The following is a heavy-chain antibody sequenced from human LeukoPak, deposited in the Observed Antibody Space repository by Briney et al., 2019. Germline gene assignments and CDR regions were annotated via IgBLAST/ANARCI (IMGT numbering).Heavy chain of an antibody. Sequence: PSETLSLTCTVSGDSISRSSWWSWVRQSPGKGLEWIGEINHSGSTNYNPSLKSRVTISVDTSKNQFSLKLSSVTAADTAVYYCAKAGYCSGGSCYVHYWGQGTLVTVSS. J-gene: IGHJ4*02. CDR1: GDSISRSSW. D-gene: IGHD2-15*01. CDR2: INHSGST. V-gene: IGHV4-4*02. CDR3: AKAGYCSGGSCYVHY.